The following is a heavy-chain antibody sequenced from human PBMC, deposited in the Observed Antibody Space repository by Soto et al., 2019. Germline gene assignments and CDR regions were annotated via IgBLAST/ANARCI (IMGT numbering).Heavy chain of an antibody. J-gene: IGHJ6*02. Sequence: QVQLLQSGAEVKKPGSSVKVSCKASGGTFSRNAISWVRQAPGQGLEWMGGIIPFFHAPNYAQKFQGRVTITADESTSIVVVEMSSLRSEDPGVDNCAGSRAAAPVRVGMDVWGQGTTVTVSS. CDR3: AGSRAAAPVRVGMDV. CDR1: GGTFSRNA. CDR2: IIPFFHAP. V-gene: IGHV1-69*01. D-gene: IGHD6-13*01.